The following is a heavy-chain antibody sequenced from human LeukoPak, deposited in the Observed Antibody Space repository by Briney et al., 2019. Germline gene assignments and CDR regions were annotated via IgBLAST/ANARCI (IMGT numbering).Heavy chain of an antibody. CDR1: GYTFTSYD. Sequence: AASVKVSCKASGYTFTSYDINWVRQATGQGLEWMGWMNPNSGNTGYAQKFQGRVTITRNTSISTAYMELSSLRSEDTAVYYCARVDSSGWSVDYWGQGTLVTVSS. D-gene: IGHD6-19*01. V-gene: IGHV1-8*03. CDR2: MNPNSGNT. CDR3: ARVDSSGWSVDY. J-gene: IGHJ4*02.